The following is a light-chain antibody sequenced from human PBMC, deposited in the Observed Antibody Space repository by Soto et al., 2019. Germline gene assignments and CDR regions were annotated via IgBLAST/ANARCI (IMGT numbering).Light chain of an antibody. CDR1: QSVSSSY. V-gene: IGKV3-20*01. J-gene: IGKJ1*01. CDR3: QQYGSSFRT. Sequence: EIVLTQSPGTLSLSPGERATFSCRASQSVSSSYLAWYQQKPGQAPRLLIYGASSRATGIPDRFSGSGSGTDFTLTISRLEPEDFAVYYCQQYGSSFRTFGQGTKVEIK. CDR2: GAS.